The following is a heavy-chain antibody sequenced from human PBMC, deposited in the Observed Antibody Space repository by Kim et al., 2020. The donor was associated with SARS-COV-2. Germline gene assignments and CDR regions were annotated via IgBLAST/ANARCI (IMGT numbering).Heavy chain of an antibody. D-gene: IGHD6-19*01. CDR1: GFTFNNYA. J-gene: IGHJ4*01. CDR2: LSGSGSNI. CDR3: AKDGGGWFTSGWYYF. V-gene: IGHV3-23*01. Sequence: GGSLRLSCVASGFTFNNYAMSWVRQAPGKGLEWVSSLSGSGSNIYYADSVKGRFTISRDNSKKTLYLQMSSLRAGDTAFYYCAKDGGGWFTSGWYYF.